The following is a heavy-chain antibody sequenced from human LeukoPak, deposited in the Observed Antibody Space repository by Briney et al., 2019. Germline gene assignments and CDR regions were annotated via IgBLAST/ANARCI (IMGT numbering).Heavy chain of an antibody. V-gene: IGHV4-39*07. J-gene: IGHJ4*02. D-gene: IGHD2-15*01. Sequence: PSETPSLTCTVSGGSISSSSYYWGWIRQPPGKGLEWIGSIYYSGSTYYNPSLKSRVTISVDTSKNQFSLKLSSVTAADTAVYYCARDRLGYCSGGSCPRDYWGQGTLVTVSS. CDR2: IYYSGST. CDR1: GGSISSSSYY. CDR3: ARDRLGYCSGGSCPRDY.